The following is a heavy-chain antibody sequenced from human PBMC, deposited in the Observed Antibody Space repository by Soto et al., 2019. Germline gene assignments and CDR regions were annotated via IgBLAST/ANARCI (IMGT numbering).Heavy chain of an antibody. CDR1: GGSISSGGYY. CDR3: ARDPVVVGNYYYGMDV. D-gene: IGHD2-15*01. CDR2: IYNSGST. Sequence: SETLSLTCTVSGGSISSGGYYWSWIRQHPGKGLEWIGYIYNSGSTYNNPSLNSRVTISVDTSKNQFSLKLRAVTAADTAVYYCARDPVVVGNYYYGMDVWGQGTTVTVSS. J-gene: IGHJ6*02. V-gene: IGHV4-31*03.